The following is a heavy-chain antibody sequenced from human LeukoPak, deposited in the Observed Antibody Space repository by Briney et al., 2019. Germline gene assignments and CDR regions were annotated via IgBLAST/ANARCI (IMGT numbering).Heavy chain of an antibody. J-gene: IGHJ4*02. D-gene: IGHD1-1*01. V-gene: IGHV1-46*01. CDR3: ARWTTTFLDY. CDR1: GYTFTNYY. CDR2: SNPSGDST. Sequence: ASVKVSCKASGYTFTNYYIHWVRQAPGHGLEWMGISNPSGDSTNYAQKFQGRVTMTRDTSTSTVYMDLSSLRSEDTAVYYCARWTTTFLDYWGQGTLVTVFS.